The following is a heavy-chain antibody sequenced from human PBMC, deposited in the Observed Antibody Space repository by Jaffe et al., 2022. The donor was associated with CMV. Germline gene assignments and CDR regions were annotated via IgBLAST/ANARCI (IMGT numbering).Heavy chain of an antibody. CDR2: INHSGST. D-gene: IGHD2-8*02. CDR3: AGTAYYGMDV. V-gene: IGHV4-34*01. Sequence: QVQLQQWGAGLLKPSETLSLTCAVYGGSFSGYYWSWIRQPPGKGLEWIGEINHSGSTNYNPSLKSRVTISVDTSKNQFSLKLSSVTAADTAVYYCAGTAYYGMDVWGQGTTVTVSS. J-gene: IGHJ6*02. CDR1: GGSFSGYY.